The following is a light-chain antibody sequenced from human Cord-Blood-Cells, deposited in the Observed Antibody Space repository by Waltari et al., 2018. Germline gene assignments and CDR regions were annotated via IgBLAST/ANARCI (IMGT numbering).Light chain of an antibody. CDR3: QQSYSTPLT. CDR1: QSISSY. CDR2: AAS. J-gene: IGKJ4*01. Sequence: DIQMTPSPCSLYASVGDRVTITCRASQSISSYLNWYQQKPGKAPKLLIYAASSLQSGVPSRFSGSGSGTDFTLTISSLQPEDFATYYCQQSYSTPLTFGGGTKVEIK. V-gene: IGKV1-39*01.